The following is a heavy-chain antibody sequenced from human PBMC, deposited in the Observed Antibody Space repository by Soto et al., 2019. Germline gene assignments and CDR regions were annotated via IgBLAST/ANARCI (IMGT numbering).Heavy chain of an antibody. V-gene: IGHV4-34*01. CDR3: ARRSSWYSGPDPENWFDP. Sequence: PSETLSLTCAVYGGSFSGYYWSWIRQPPWKGLEWIGEINHSGSTNYNPSLKSRVTISVDTSKNQFSLKLSSVTATDTAVYYCARRSSWYSGPDPENWFDPWGQGTLVTVSS. CDR1: GGSFSGYY. CDR2: INHSGST. D-gene: IGHD6-13*01. J-gene: IGHJ5*02.